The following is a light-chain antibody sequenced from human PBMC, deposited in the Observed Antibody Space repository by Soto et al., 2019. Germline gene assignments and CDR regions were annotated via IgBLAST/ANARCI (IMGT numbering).Light chain of an antibody. CDR2: GAS. V-gene: IGKV3-15*01. Sequence: EIVMTQSPATLSVSPGERATLSCRASQSVSSNLAWYQQKPGQAPRLLIYGASTRATSIPARFSGSGSGTEFTLHISSLQSEDFAVYYCQQYNNWPPYTFGQGTKLEIK. CDR3: QQYNNWPPYT. CDR1: QSVSSN. J-gene: IGKJ2*01.